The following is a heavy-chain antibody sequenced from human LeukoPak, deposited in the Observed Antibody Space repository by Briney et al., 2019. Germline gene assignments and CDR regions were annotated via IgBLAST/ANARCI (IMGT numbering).Heavy chain of an antibody. J-gene: IGHJ4*02. CDR3: TRGGELMNY. CDR1: GASVSSGNYY. D-gene: IGHD1-26*01. Sequence: SETLSLTCTVSGASVSSGNYYWTWIRQPAGKGLEWIGRIYTSGSTNYSPSLKSRVTISIDASKNQFSLRLSSVTAADTAVYYCTRGGELMNYWGQGTLVTVSS. CDR2: IYTSGST. V-gene: IGHV4-61*02.